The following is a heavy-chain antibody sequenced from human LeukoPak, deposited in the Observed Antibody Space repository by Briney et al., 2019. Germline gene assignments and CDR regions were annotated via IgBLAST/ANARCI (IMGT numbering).Heavy chain of an antibody. D-gene: IGHD6-19*01. CDR2: ISYDGSNK. CDR3: AKESEDSSGWSHFDY. CDR1: GFTISSYG. Sequence: GGSLRLSCAASGFTISSYGMHWVRHAPGQGLERVAVISYDGSNKYYADSVKGRFTISRDNSKNTLYLQMNSLRAEDTAVYDCAKESEDSSGWSHFDYWGQGTLVTVSS. V-gene: IGHV3-30*18. J-gene: IGHJ4*02.